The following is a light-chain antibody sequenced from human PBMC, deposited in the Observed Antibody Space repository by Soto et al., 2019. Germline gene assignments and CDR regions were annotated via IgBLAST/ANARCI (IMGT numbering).Light chain of an antibody. J-gene: IGKJ1*01. CDR3: QQYNKGPPWT. V-gene: IGKV3-15*01. CDR2: DVS. Sequence: DIVMTQSPATLSVSAGETATLSCRASEDVSITLAWYQQQPGQSPRLLIYDVSTRATGIPARFSGSGSGTEFTLTISDLQSEDFAVYYCQQYNKGPPWTFGQGTKVYIK. CDR1: EDVSIT.